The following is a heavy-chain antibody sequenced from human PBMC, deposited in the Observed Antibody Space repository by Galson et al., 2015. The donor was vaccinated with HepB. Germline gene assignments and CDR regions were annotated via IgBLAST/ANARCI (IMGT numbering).Heavy chain of an antibody. D-gene: IGHD1-20*01. CDR2: IIPIFIIT. V-gene: IGHV1-69*10. Sequence: SVKVSCKASGGTFSTYAISWVRQAPGQGHEWMGGIIPIFIITNFAQKFQGRVTITADKSTSKAYMELRSLISEDTAVYYCARVGVTGKFFYYLDYWGQGTLVTVSS. J-gene: IGHJ4*02. CDR3: ARVGVTGKFFYYLDY. CDR1: GGTFSTYA.